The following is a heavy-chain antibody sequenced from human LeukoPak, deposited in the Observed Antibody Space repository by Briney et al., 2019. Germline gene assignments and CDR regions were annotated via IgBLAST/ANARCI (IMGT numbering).Heavy chain of an antibody. CDR3: ARRTRDCGSISCYHDY. Sequence: SETLSLTCTVSGYSVSSGYYWGWIRQPPGKGLDWIGSIYHTGSTYYIPSFKSRVTISVDTSKNQFSLKLNSVTAADTAVYYCARRTRDCGSISCYHDYWGQGTLVTVSS. V-gene: IGHV4-38-2*02. CDR1: GYSVSSGYY. J-gene: IGHJ4*02. CDR2: IYHTGST. D-gene: IGHD2-2*01.